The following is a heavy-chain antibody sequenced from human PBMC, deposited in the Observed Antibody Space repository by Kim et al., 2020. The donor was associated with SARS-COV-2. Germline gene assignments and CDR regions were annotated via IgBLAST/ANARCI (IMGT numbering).Heavy chain of an antibody. D-gene: IGHD2-2*01. CDR1: GFTFSNYW. Sequence: GGSLRLSCAASGFTFSNYWMHWVRQAPGKGLVWVSRINNDGTTTTYADSVKGRFTISRDNAKNTLYLQMDSLRADDTALYYCAKLVPPAAVDAFDIWGQGTMVTVSS. CDR3: AKLVPPAAVDAFDI. J-gene: IGHJ3*02. V-gene: IGHV3-74*01. CDR2: INNDGTTT.